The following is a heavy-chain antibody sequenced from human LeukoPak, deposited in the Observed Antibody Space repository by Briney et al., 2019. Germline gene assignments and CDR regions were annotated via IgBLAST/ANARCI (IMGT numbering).Heavy chain of an antibody. CDR1: GGSISSYY. CDR3: ARLGFGETSYFDY. J-gene: IGHJ4*02. D-gene: IGHD3-10*01. Sequence: PSETLSLTCTVSGGSISSYYWSWIRQPPGKGLEWIGYIYYSGSTNYNPSLKSRVTISVDTSKNQFSLKLSSVTAADTAVYYCARLGFGETSYFDYWGQGTLVTVSS. V-gene: IGHV4-59*08. CDR2: IYYSGST.